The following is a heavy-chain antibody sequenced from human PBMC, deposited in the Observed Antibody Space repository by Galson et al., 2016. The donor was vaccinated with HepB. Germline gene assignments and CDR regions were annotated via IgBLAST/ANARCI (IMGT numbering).Heavy chain of an antibody. Sequence: SLRLSCAASGFTFTNYAMSWVRQAPGKGLDWVSTISGSGGSTYYADSVKGRFTVSRDNSKSTLYLQMNSLRAEDTAVYYCAIAPRGIGTSGWYRGAPIIVDYWGQGTLVTVSS. V-gene: IGHV3-23*01. CDR1: GFTFTNYA. CDR2: ISGSGGST. CDR3: AIAPRGIGTSGWYRGAPIIVDY. J-gene: IGHJ4*02. D-gene: IGHD6-19*01.